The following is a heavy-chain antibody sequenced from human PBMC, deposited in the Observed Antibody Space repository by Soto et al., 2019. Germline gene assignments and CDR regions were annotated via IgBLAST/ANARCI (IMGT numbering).Heavy chain of an antibody. CDR1: GFTFSSCT. V-gene: IGHV3-21*01. Sequence: VHLVESGGGLVKPGGSLRLACAVSGFTFSSCTMNCVRQAPGKGLEWVSSISPSTSHIYYADSVKGRFTISRDNAKNSLFLQMNSLRAEDTAVYYCSGCSGGACHQNYGMDVWGQGTTVTVSS. CDR3: SGCSGGACHQNYGMDV. J-gene: IGHJ6*02. D-gene: IGHD2-15*01. CDR2: ISPSTSHI.